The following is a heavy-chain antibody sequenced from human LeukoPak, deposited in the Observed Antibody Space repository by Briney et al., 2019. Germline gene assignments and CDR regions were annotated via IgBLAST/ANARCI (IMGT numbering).Heavy chain of an antibody. J-gene: IGHJ4*02. V-gene: IGHV3-30*02. CDR3: AKDIPSSSWYLGY. Sequence: SGGTLRLSCAASGFTFSSCAMHWVGQAPGKGLEWVALIRSDGNNKYYADSVKGRFTMARDNNKNNMYMKMNRQRQEDTAVYYCAKDIPSSSWYLGYWGQGTLVTVSS. CDR1: GFTFSSCA. D-gene: IGHD6-13*01. CDR2: IRSDGNNK.